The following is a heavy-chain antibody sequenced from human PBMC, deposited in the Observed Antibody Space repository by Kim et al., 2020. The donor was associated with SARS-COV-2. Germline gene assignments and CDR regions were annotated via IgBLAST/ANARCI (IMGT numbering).Heavy chain of an antibody. CDR1: GFTFSDYY. CDR2: ISSSSSYT. CDR3: ASNRGILKPDY. V-gene: IGHV3-11*06. Sequence: GGSLRLSCAASGFTFSDYYMSWIRQAPGKGLEWVSYISSSSSYTNYADSVKGRFTISRDNAKNSLYLQMNSLRAEDTAVYYCASNRGILKPDYWGQGTLVTVSS. J-gene: IGHJ4*02. D-gene: IGHD3-9*01.